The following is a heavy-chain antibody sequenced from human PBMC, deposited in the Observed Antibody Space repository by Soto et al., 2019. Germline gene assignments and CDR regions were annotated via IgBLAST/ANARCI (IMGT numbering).Heavy chain of an antibody. CDR2: ISPRSTFR. D-gene: IGHD2-21*01. V-gene: IGHV3-11*06. CDR1: GFSFSDSY. J-gene: IGHJ5*02. CDR3: ARGGGGGLFDP. Sequence: GGSLRLSCATSGFSFSDSYMSWIRQAPGKGLEWISYISPRSTFRDYAESVKGRFTISRDSVKNPLYLQMNNLTAGDTGVYYCARGGGGGLFDPWGQGSLVTVSS.